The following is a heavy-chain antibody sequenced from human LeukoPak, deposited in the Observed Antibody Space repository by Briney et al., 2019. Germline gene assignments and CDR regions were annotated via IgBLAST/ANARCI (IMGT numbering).Heavy chain of an antibody. D-gene: IGHD3-10*01. CDR3: ANFPTGGGSGSYPFDY. CDR1: GFTFSSYG. J-gene: IGHJ4*02. CDR2: ISYDGSNK. Sequence: PGRSLRLSCAASGFTFSSYGMHWVRQAPGKGLEWVAVISYDGSNKYYADSVKGRFTISRDNSKNTLYLQMNSLRAEDTAVYYCANFPTGGGSGSYPFDYWGQGTLVTVSS. V-gene: IGHV3-30*18.